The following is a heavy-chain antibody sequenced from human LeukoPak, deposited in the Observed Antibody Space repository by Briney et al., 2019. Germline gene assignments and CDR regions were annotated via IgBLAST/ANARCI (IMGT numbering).Heavy chain of an antibody. CDR2: IIPIFGTA. V-gene: IGHV1-69*13. CDR1: GGTFSSYA. D-gene: IGHD3-22*01. J-gene: IGHJ4*02. Sequence: SVKVSCKASGGTFSSYAISWVRQAPGQGLEWMGGIIPIFGTANYAQKFQGRVTITADESTSTAYMELSSLRSEDTAVYYCARATDYYDSSGYPGHFDYWGQGTLVTVSS. CDR3: ARATDYYDSSGYPGHFDY.